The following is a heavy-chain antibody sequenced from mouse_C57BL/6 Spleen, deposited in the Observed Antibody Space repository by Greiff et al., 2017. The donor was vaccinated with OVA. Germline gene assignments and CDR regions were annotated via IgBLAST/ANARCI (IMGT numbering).Heavy chain of an antibody. CDR3: ARDYGSNAMDY. D-gene: IGHD1-1*01. V-gene: IGHV3-6*01. J-gene: IGHJ4*01. CDR2: ISYDGSN. Sequence: EVQLVESGPGPVKPSQSLSLTCSVTGYSITSGYYWNWIRQFPGNKLEWMGYISYDGSNNYNPSLKNRISITRDTSKNQFFLKLNSVTTEDTATYYCARDYGSNAMDYWGQGTSVTVSS. CDR1: GYSITSGYY.